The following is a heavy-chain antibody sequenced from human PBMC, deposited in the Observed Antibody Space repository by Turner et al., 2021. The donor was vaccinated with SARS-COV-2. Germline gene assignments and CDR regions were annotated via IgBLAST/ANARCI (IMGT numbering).Heavy chain of an antibody. J-gene: IGHJ5*02. CDR3: ATDLKGGRGP. V-gene: IGHV3-66*02. CDR1: GFTVSSTD. Sequence: EVQLVESGGGLVQPGGSLRLSCAASGFTVSSTDMSWVRQAPGKGLEWVSVIYSGGSTYYADSVKGRFTISRDNSKNTRYLQMNSLRAEDTAVYYCATDLKGGRGPWGQGTLVTVSS. D-gene: IGHD1-26*01. CDR2: IYSGGST.